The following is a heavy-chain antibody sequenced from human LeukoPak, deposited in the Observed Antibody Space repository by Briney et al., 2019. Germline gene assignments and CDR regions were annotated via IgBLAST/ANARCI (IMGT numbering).Heavy chain of an antibody. V-gene: IGHV3-30*18. Sequence: GGSLRLSCAASGFTFSSYSVQWVRQTPGKGLEWVGIMSNSGENTFYGEAVKGRFTISRDNSQNTLYLQMNSLRPEDTAVYYCAKRGASVTRYVDYWGQGTLVTVSS. CDR3: AKRGASVTRYVDY. CDR1: GFTFSSYS. CDR2: MSNSGENT. D-gene: IGHD4-17*01. J-gene: IGHJ4*02.